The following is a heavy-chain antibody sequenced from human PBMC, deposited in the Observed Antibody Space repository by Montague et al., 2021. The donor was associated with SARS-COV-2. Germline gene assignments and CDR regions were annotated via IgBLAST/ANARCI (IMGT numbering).Heavy chain of an antibody. J-gene: IGHJ4*02. D-gene: IGHD3-10*01. Sequence: PALVKPTQPVTLTCNFSGFSLRTSGMGVGWIRQPPGKALEWLSLIYWDDDKRYSPSLRNRLTTTKATSQNQVVLTWTNMDPMDPATYFCVHGGQYGGLIRGVKSAKGKFDFDFWGQGILVTVSS. V-gene: IGHV2-5*02. CDR2: IYWDDDK. CDR1: GFSLRTSGMG. CDR3: VHGGQYGGLIRGVKSAKGKFDFDF.